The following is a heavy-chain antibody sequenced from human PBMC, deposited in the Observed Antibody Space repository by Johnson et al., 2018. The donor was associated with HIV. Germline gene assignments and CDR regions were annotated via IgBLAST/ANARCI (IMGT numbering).Heavy chain of an antibody. CDR1: GFTFSSYG. Sequence: QVQLVESGGGVVQPGRSLRLSCAASGFTFSSYGMHWVRQAPGKGLELVAVISYDGSNKYYADSVKGRFTISRDNSKNTLYLQMNSLRAEDTAVYYCAKEDVGSSAPDAFDIWGQGAMVTVSS. D-gene: IGHD1-26*01. CDR2: ISYDGSNK. CDR3: AKEDVGSSAPDAFDI. V-gene: IGHV3-30*18. J-gene: IGHJ3*02.